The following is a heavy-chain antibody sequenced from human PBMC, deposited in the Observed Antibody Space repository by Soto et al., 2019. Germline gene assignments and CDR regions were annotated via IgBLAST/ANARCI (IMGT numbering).Heavy chain of an antibody. CDR3: SRVGGGGGGFDY. CDR1: GGTFSSYA. V-gene: IGHV1-69*06. J-gene: IGHJ4*02. D-gene: IGHD3-16*01. CDR2: IIPIFGTA. Sequence: QVQLVQSGAEVKKPGSSVKVSCKASGGTFSSYAISWVRQAPGQGLEWMGGIIPIFGTANYAQKFQGRVSIQADKPTSKTTMGLSSRSAEGRLLYSVSRVGGGGGGFDYWGQGTLVTVSS.